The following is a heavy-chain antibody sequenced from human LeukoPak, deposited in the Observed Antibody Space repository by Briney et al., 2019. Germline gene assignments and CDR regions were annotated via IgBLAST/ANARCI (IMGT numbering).Heavy chain of an antibody. CDR1: GGTFSSYA. CDR3: ARDSPDTSTGYYY. V-gene: IGHV1-69*04. J-gene: IGHJ4*02. D-gene: IGHD3-22*01. Sequence: GASVKVPCKASGGTFSSYAISWVRQAPGQGLEWMGRIIPILGIANYAQKFQGRVTITADKSTSTAYMELSSLRSEDTAVYYCARDSPDTSTGYYYWGQGTLVTVPS. CDR2: IIPILGIA.